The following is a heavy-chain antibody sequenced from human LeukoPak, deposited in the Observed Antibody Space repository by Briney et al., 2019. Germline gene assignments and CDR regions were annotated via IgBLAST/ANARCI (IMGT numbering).Heavy chain of an antibody. V-gene: IGHV3-23*01. D-gene: IGHD3-22*01. Sequence: GGSLRPSCAASGFTFSSSAMSWVRQVPGKGLEWVSGISASGGSTSYADSVRGRFTISRDNSKNTLYVQMNSLRDEDTAVYYCARGFTMIETDYWGQGTLVTVSS. CDR1: GFTFSSSA. CDR2: ISASGGST. J-gene: IGHJ4*02. CDR3: ARGFTMIETDY.